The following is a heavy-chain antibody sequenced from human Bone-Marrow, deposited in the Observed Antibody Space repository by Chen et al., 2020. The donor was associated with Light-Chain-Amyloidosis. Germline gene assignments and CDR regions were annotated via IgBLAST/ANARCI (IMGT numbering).Heavy chain of an antibody. CDR2: IYNDADGSR. D-gene: IGHD6-13*01. J-gene: IGHJ4*02. CDR1: GFSVSSIY. V-gene: IGHV3-53*02. CDR3: ARGSRAAGGLGSGYFDS. Sequence: DVQLVETGGGLIRPGGSLRRSCAVSGFSVSSIYMNWVRQAPGKAPEWVAVIYNDADGSRHYPDSVRGRFAISSDTSKNSIYLQMNSLRPEDTAIYYCARGSRAAGGLGSGYFDSWGQGIRVTVSS.